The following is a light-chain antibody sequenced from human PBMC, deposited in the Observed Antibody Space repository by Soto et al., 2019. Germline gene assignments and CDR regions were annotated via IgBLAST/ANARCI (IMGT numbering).Light chain of an antibody. CDR1: SSNIGAGYD. CDR3: QSYDSSLSAYV. J-gene: IGLJ1*01. Sequence: VLTQPPSVSGAPGQRVTISCTGSSSNIGAGYDVHWYQQLPGTAPKLLIYGNTNRPSGVPDRFSGSKSGTSASLAITGLQAEDEADYYCQSYDSSLSAYVFGTGTKVTVL. V-gene: IGLV1-40*01. CDR2: GNT.